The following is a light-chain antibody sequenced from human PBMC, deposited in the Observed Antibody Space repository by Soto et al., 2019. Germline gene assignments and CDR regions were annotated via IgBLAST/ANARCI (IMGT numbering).Light chain of an antibody. Sequence: EVVLRQSPGTLSLSPGERASLSCRATQTVGRCWLAWYQHKAGQAPRLLVSGASRRATGIPDRFSGSGSGTEFTLTISSLQSEDFAVYYCQQYNNWPWTFGQGTKVDIK. CDR1: QTVGRC. CDR2: GAS. V-gene: IGKV3D-15*01. J-gene: IGKJ1*01. CDR3: QQYNNWPWT.